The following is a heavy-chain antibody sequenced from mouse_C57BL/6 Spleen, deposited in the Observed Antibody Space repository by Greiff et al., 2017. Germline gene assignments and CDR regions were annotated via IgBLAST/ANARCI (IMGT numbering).Heavy chain of an antibody. D-gene: IGHD2-2*01. CDR3: ARGACGYDPYYDAMDY. J-gene: IGHJ4*01. Sequence: VQLQQPGAELVKPGASVKLSCKASGYTFTSSWMHWVKQRPGRGLEWIGRIDPNSGGTKYNEKFKSKATLTVDKPSSTAYLQLSILTSEDAAVYYCARGACGYDPYYDAMDYWGQGTSVTVSA. V-gene: IGHV1-72*01. CDR1: GYTFTSSW. CDR2: IDPNSGGT.